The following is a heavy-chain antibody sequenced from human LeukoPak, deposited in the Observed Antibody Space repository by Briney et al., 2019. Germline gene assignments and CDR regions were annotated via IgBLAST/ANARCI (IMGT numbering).Heavy chain of an antibody. CDR2: INHSGGT. J-gene: IGHJ4*02. CDR3: ARGGSSYGDYGVSDY. Sequence: KPSETLSLTCAVYGRSFSGYYWTWIRQPPGKGLEWIGEINHSGGTDHNPSLKSRVTMSVDTSKNQISLQLTSVTAADTAVYYCARGGSSYGDYGVSDYWGQGTLVTVSS. D-gene: IGHD4-17*01. V-gene: IGHV4-34*01. CDR1: GRSFSGYY.